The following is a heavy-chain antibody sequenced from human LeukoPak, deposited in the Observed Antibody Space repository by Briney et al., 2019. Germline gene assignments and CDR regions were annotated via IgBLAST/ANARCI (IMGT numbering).Heavy chain of an antibody. Sequence: GGPLRLSCAASGFTFSSYEMNWVRQAPGKGLEWLSYISSSGSTIFYADSVRGRFTISRDNSKNSLYLQMNSLRAEDTAVYYCARVGGYEFDYWGQGTLVTVSS. D-gene: IGHD5-12*01. CDR3: ARVGGYEFDY. V-gene: IGHV3-48*03. CDR1: GFTFSSYE. J-gene: IGHJ4*02. CDR2: ISSSGSTI.